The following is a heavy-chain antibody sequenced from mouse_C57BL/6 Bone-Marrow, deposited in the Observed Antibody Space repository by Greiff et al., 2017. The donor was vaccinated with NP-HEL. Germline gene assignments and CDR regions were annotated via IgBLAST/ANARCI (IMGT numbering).Heavy chain of an antibody. D-gene: IGHD2-3*01. CDR2: INPYNGGT. J-gene: IGHJ2*01. Sequence: EVQVVESGPVLVKPGASVKMSCKASGYTFTDYYMNWVKQSHGKSLEWIGVINPYNGGTSYNQKFKGKATLTVDKSSSTAYMELNSLTSEDSAVYYCARRMALFDYWGQGTTLTVSS. V-gene: IGHV1-19*01. CDR1: GYTFTDYY. CDR3: ARRMALFDY.